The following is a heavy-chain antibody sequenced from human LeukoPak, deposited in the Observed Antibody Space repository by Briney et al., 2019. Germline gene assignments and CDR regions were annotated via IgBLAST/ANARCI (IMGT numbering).Heavy chain of an antibody. V-gene: IGHV4-34*01. D-gene: IGHD3-10*01. CDR1: GGSFSGYY. CDR3: ARMVVRGWSNI. J-gene: IGHJ3*02. Sequence: PSETLSLTCAVYGGSFSGYYWSWIRQPPGKGLEWIGEINHSGSTNYNPSLKSRVTISVDTSKNQFSLKLSSVTAADTAVYYCARMVVRGWSNIWGQGTMVTVSS. CDR2: INHSGST.